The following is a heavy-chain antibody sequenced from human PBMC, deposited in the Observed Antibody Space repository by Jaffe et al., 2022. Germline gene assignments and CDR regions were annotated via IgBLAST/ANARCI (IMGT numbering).Heavy chain of an antibody. V-gene: IGHV1-18*01. CDR3: AREEEGHYDYIWGSYRYTEYDY. CDR1: GYTFTSYG. Sequence: QVQLVQSGAEVKKPGASVKVSCKASGYTFTSYGISWVRQAPGQGLEWMGWISAYNGNTNYAQKLQGRVTMTTDTSTSTAYMELRSLRSDDTAVYYCAREEEGHYDYIWGSYRYTEYDYWGQGTLVTVSS. CDR2: ISAYNGNT. J-gene: IGHJ4*02. D-gene: IGHD3-16*02.